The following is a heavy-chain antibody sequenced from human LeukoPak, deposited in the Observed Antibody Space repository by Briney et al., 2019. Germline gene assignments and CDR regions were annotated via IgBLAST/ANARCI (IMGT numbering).Heavy chain of an antibody. J-gene: IGHJ4*02. V-gene: IGHV4-39*07. CDR1: NGSINSFTHY. CDR2: VYYTGST. Sequence: SETLSLTCTLSNGSINSFTHYWAWVRQPPGKRLEWIGNVYYTGSTSYSPSLKSRLTISVDTSENQFSLKLSSVTAADTAVYYCAREKRYSSGWYDYWGQGTLVTVSS. CDR3: AREKRYSSGWYDY. D-gene: IGHD6-19*01.